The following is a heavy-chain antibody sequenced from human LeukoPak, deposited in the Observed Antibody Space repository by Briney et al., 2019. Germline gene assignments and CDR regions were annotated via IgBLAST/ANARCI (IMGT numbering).Heavy chain of an antibody. D-gene: IGHD6-19*01. Sequence: SETLSLTCTVSGGSISSSSYYWGWIRQPPGKGLEWLGSIYYSGSTYYNPSLKSRVTISVDTSKNQFSLKLSSVTAADTAVYYCARDGALGSGWDGGNFDYWGQGTLVTVSS. CDR1: GGSISSSSYY. CDR3: ARDGALGSGWDGGNFDY. J-gene: IGHJ4*02. V-gene: IGHV4-39*07. CDR2: IYYSGST.